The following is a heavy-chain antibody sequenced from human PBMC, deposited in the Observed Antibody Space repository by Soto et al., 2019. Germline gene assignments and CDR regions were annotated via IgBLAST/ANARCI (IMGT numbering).Heavy chain of an antibody. J-gene: IGHJ3*02. V-gene: IGHV3-66*01. CDR3: ARVLVSEVATAVYDAFDI. CDR1: GFTVSSNY. D-gene: IGHD5-12*01. CDR2: IYSGGST. Sequence: PGGSLRLSCAASGFTVSSNYMIWVRQAPGKGLEWVSVIYSGGSTYYADSVKGRFTISRDNFKNTLYLQMNSLRAEDTAVYYCARVLVSEVATAVYDAFDIWGQGTMVTVSS.